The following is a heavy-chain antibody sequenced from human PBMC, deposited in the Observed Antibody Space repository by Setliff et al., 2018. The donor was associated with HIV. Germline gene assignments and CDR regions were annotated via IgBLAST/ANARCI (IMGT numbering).Heavy chain of an antibody. V-gene: IGHV4-61*09. Sequence: LSLTCTVSGGSIGSGSHYWSWIRQPAGKGLEWIGHIYTTGSTNYNPSLKSRVTISADTSNNQFSLRLRSVTAADTAVYHCARDHPRSGRATIPEDYWGQGTLVTVSS. J-gene: IGHJ4*02. CDR3: ARDHPRSGRATIPEDY. D-gene: IGHD5-12*01. CDR2: IYTTGST. CDR1: GGSIGSGSHY.